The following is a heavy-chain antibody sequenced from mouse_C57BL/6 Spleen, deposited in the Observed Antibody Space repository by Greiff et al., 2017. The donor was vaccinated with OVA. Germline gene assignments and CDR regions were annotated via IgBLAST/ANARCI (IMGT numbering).Heavy chain of an antibody. CDR3: ARSTTVLGLREPFDY. Sequence: VQLQESGPELVKPGASVKISCKASGYSFTGYYMNWVKQSPEKSLEWIGEINPSTGGTTYNQKFKAKATLTVDKSSSTAYMQLKSLTSEDSAVYYCARSTTVLGLREPFDYWGQGTTLTVSS. J-gene: IGHJ2*01. CDR2: INPSTGGT. V-gene: IGHV1-42*01. CDR1: GYSFTGYY. D-gene: IGHD1-1*01.